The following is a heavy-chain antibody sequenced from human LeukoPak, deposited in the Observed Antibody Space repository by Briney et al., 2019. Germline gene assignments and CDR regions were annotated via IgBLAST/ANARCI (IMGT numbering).Heavy chain of an antibody. CDR1: GFTFSSYA. CDR2: IIGSGGST. V-gene: IGHV3-23*01. J-gene: IGHJ4*02. Sequence: GGSLRLSCSASGFTFSSYAMSWVRQAPGKGLELVSAIIGSGGSTYYADSVKGRFTISRDNSKNTLYLQMNSLRAEDTAVYYCAKRGPGGSSGWYLFDYWGQGTLVTVSS. D-gene: IGHD6-19*01. CDR3: AKRGPGGSSGWYLFDY.